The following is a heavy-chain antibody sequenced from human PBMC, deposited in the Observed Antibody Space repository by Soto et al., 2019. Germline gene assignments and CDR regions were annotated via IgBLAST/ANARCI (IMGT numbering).Heavy chain of an antibody. J-gene: IGHJ4*02. CDR2: INHSGST. Sequence: SETLSLTCAVYGGSFSGHYWSWIRQPPGKGLEWIGEINHSGSTNYNPSLKSRVTISLDTSKNQFSLKVSSVTAADTAVCYCARVDDYWGQGTLVTVSS. CDR3: ARVDDY. CDR1: GGSFSGHY. V-gene: IGHV4-34*01.